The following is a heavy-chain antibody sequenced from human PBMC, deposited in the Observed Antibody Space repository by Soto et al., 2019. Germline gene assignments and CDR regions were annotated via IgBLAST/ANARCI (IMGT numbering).Heavy chain of an antibody. J-gene: IGHJ5*02. V-gene: IGHV1-18*01. CDR3: ARDSRGHGYYDFWSGYSNNWFAP. CDR1: GYTFTSYG. D-gene: IGHD3-3*01. Sequence: QVQLVQSGAEVKKPGASVKVSCKASGYTFTSYGISWVRQAPGXXXXXMXXISAXNGNTNYAQKLQGRVTITTDPPTSTAYMELRSLRSDDTAVYYCARDSRGHGYYDFWSGYSNNWFAPWGQGTLVTVSS. CDR2: ISAXNGNT.